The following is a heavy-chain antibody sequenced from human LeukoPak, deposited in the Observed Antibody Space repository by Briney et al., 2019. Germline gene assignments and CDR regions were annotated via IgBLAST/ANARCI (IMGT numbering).Heavy chain of an antibody. D-gene: IGHD1-1*01. CDR3: ASSGTQPSPFDY. CDR2: ISYDGSNK. J-gene: IGHJ4*02. CDR1: GFTFSSYA. V-gene: IGHV3-30*04. Sequence: GGPLRLSCAASGFTFSSYAMHWVRQAPGKGLEWVAVISYDGSNKYYADSVKGRFTISRDNSKNTLYLQMNSLRAEDTAVYYCASSGTQPSPFDYWGQGTLVTVSS.